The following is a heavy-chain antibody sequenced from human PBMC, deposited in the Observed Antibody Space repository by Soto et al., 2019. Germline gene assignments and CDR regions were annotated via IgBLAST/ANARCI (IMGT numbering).Heavy chain of an antibody. CDR2: IYYSGNT. CDR1: GGSISSPSYY. V-gene: IGHV4-39*01. J-gene: IGHJ4*02. CDR3: ARLPGITTLRRDY. D-gene: IGHD1-1*01. Sequence: QLQLQESGPGLVKPSENLSLTCSVSGGSISSPSYYWGWIRQPPGKGLEGIGSIYYSGNTYYNPPLKSRVTISVDTSRNQFSLTVTSVTAADTAVYFCARLPGITTLRRDYWGQGTLVTVSS.